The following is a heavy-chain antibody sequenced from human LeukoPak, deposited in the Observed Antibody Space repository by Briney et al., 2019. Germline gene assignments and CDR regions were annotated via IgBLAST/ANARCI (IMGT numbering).Heavy chain of an antibody. CDR3: ARDHFSSGWYWYFDL. D-gene: IGHD6-19*01. CDR2: IYHSGRT. V-gene: IGHV4-38-2*02. Sequence: SETLSLTCTVSGYSISSGYYWGWIRQPPGKGLEWIGSIYHSGRTYYNPSLKSRVTISVDTSKNQFSLKLSSVTAADTAVYYCARDHFSSGWYWYFDLWGRDTLVTVSS. CDR1: GYSISSGYY. J-gene: IGHJ2*01.